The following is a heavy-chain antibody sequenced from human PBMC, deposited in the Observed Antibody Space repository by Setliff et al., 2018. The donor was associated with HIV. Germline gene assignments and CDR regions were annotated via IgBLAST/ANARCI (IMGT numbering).Heavy chain of an antibody. CDR2: ISAYNGNT. CDR1: GGTFNTYV. CDR3: ARGPPIVVVPAALLTFDY. J-gene: IGHJ4*02. Sequence: GASVKVSCKASGGTFNTYVISWLRQAPGQGLEWMGWISAYNGNTNYAQKLQGRVTMTTDTSTSTAYMELRSLRSDDTAVYYCARGPPIVVVPAALLTFDYWGQGTLVTVSS. V-gene: IGHV1-18*01. D-gene: IGHD2-2*01.